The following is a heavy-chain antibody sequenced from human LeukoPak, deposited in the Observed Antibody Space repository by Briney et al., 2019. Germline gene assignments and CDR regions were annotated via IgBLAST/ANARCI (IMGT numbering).Heavy chain of an antibody. D-gene: IGHD3-10*01. CDR2: ISSSGNT. CDR3: ARSGSLYYFDY. V-gene: IGHV4-61*02. CDR1: GGSISSSSYY. J-gene: IGHJ4*02. Sequence: PSETLSLTCTVSGGSISSSSYYWSWIRQPAGKGLEWIGRISSSGNTNYNPSLKSRVTISVDTSKSQFSLKLSSVTATDTAIYYCARSGSLYYFDYWGQGTLVTVSS.